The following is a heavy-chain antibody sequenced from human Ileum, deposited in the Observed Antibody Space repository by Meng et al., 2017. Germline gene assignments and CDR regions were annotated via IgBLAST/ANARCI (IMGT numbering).Heavy chain of an antibody. J-gene: IGHJ4*02. CDR3: TTDPGGRWPDS. CDR1: GMNFKSCW. D-gene: IGHD4-23*01. V-gene: IGHV3-15*01. Sequence: GESLKISCEASGMNFKSCWMTWVRQAPGQGLEWVGRIRSKIDDETTEYSAPVKGRFSISRDDSKNTLYLRMDSLTIEDTAMYYCTTDPGGRWPDSWCQGTLVTVSS. CDR2: IRSKIDDETT.